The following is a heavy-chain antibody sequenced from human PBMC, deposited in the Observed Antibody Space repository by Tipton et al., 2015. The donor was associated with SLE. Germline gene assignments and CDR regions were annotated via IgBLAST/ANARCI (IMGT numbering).Heavy chain of an antibody. CDR3: ARGNIWFGDFGY. Sequence: TLSLTCAVYGGSFSGYFWSWIRQLPDKGLEWIGEINHSGTTNCNPSLKSRVTISVDTSKNQFSLKLSSVTAADTAVYYCARGNIWFGDFGYWGQGTLVTVSS. D-gene: IGHD3-10*01. J-gene: IGHJ4*02. CDR1: GGSFSGYF. V-gene: IGHV4-34*01. CDR2: INHSGTT.